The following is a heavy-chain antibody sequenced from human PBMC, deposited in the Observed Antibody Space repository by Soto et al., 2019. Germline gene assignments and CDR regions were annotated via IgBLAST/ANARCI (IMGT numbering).Heavy chain of an antibody. Sequence: SGPTLVNPTQTLTLTCTFSGFSLSTSGMCVSWIRQPPGKALEWLARIDWDDDKYYSTSLKTRLTISKDTSKNQVVLTMTNMDPVDTATYYCARITGLAVADYYYYYMDVWGKGTTVTVSS. D-gene: IGHD6-19*01. J-gene: IGHJ6*03. CDR3: ARITGLAVADYYYYYMDV. CDR2: IDWDDDK. V-gene: IGHV2-70*11. CDR1: GFSLSTSGMC.